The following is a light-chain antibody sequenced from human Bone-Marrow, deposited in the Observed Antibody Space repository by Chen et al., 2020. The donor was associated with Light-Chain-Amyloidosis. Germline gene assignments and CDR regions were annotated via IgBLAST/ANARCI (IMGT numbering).Light chain of an antibody. CDR1: DLPTQY. CDR3: QSADSSGTYEVI. J-gene: IGLJ2*01. CDR2: RDT. Sequence: SYELTQPPSVSVSPGQTARITCSGDDLPTQYAYWYQQKPGQAPVLVIHRDTERPSGISERVSGSRAGTTATLTISGVQAEDEADYHCQSADSSGTYEVIFGGGTKLTVL. V-gene: IGLV3-25*03.